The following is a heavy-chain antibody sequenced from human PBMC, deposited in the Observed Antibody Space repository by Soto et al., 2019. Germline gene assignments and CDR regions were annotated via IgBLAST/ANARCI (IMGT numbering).Heavy chain of an antibody. D-gene: IGHD3-3*01. Sequence: LRLSCAASGFTFSSYAMHWVRQAPGKGLEWVAVISYDGSNKYYADSVEGRFAISRDNSKNTLYLQMNSLRAEDTAVYYCARDSRVRLLEWLYNWFDHWGQGTLVTVSS. CDR1: GFTFSSYA. CDR2: ISYDGSNK. J-gene: IGHJ5*02. V-gene: IGHV3-30*09. CDR3: ARDSRVRLLEWLYNWFDH.